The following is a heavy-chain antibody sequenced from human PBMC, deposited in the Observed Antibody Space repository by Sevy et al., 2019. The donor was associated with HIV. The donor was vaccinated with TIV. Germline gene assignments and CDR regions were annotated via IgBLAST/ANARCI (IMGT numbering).Heavy chain of an antibody. Sequence: ASVKVSCKVSGYTLTELSMHWVRQAPGKGLEWMGGFDHEDGETIYAQKFQGRVTMTEDTSTDTAYMELSSLRSEDTAVYYCATLSGSYDTRTDAFDIWGQGTMVTVSS. J-gene: IGHJ3*02. V-gene: IGHV1-24*01. CDR2: FDHEDGET. CDR1: GYTLTELS. D-gene: IGHD1-26*01. CDR3: ATLSGSYDTRTDAFDI.